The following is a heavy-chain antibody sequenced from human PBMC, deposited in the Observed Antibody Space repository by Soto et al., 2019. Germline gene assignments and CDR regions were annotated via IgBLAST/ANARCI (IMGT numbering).Heavy chain of an antibody. J-gene: IGHJ4*02. CDR2: INTYNGDT. Sequence: GASVKVSCKASGYTFTSFSISWVRQAPGQGLEWMGWINTYNGDTNYAQKLQGRVTMTTDTSTSTAYMELRSLRSDDTAVYYCAARKTRSRFDYWGQGTLVTVSS. V-gene: IGHV1-18*01. CDR3: AARKTRSRFDY. CDR1: GYTFTSFS.